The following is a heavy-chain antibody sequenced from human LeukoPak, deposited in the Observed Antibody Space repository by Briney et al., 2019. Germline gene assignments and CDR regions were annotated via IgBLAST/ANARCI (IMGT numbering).Heavy chain of an antibody. Sequence: ASVKVSCKASGYTFTSYGISWVRQAPGQGLEWMGWISAYNGNTNYAQKLQGRVTKTTDTSTSTAYMELRSLRSDDTAVYYCARFIRGYDFWSGYYPYFDYWGQGTLVTVSS. CDR1: GYTFTSYG. CDR2: ISAYNGNT. CDR3: ARFIRGYDFWSGYYPYFDY. D-gene: IGHD3-3*01. J-gene: IGHJ4*02. V-gene: IGHV1-18*01.